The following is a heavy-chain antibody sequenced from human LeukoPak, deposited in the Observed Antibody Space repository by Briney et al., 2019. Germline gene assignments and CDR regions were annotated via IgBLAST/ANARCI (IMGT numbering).Heavy chain of an antibody. J-gene: IGHJ4*02. CDR2: INAGNGDT. V-gene: IGHV1-3*01. Sequence: GASVKVSCTASGYTFTNYAVNWLRQAPGQRLEWMGWINAGNGDTKFSQNYQARVTITRDASASTVYMELSSLTSEDTAVYFCARGLWSAHRREYYFDSWGQGTLVTVSS. CDR1: GYTFTNYA. CDR3: ARGLWSAHRREYYFDS. D-gene: IGHD3-3*01.